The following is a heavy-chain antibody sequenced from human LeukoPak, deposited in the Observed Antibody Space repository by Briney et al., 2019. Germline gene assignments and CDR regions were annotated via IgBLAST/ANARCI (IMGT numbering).Heavy chain of an antibody. CDR1: DSSITSTYY. V-gene: IGHV4-38-2*02. D-gene: IGHD2-8*01. CDR2: VFRLQTVRT. J-gene: IGHJ5*02. CDR3: ARVLHAPYLIDT. Sequence: SETLSLTCTVSDSSITSTYYWAWFRQPPGKGLEWVATVFRLQTVRTFNIPSLESRVTLSLDPSQSRFSLNLTSVTAADTALYFCARVLHAPYLIDTWGQGTLVTVSS.